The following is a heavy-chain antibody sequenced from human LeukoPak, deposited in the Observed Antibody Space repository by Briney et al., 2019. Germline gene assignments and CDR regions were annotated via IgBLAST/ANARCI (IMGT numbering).Heavy chain of an antibody. CDR3: ARDGSPVAGRGSGLLFDP. CDR2: MYHTGST. V-gene: IGHV4-30-2*01. D-gene: IGHD6-19*01. J-gene: IGHJ5*02. CDR1: GGSISSGGYY. Sequence: SETLSLTCTVSGGSISSGGYYWSWIRQPPGKGLEWIGYMYHTGSTYYNPSLKSRVTISVDRSKNQFSLKLSSVTAADTAVYYCARDGSPVAGRGSGLLFDPWGQGTLVTVSS.